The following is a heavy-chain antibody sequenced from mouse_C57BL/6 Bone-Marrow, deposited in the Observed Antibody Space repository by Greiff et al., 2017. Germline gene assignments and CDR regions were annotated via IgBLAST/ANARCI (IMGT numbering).Heavy chain of an antibody. CDR3: ASTFYFDY. CDR1: GFTFSSYA. J-gene: IGHJ2*01. V-gene: IGHV5-4*03. CDR2: ISDGGSYT. Sequence: EVNLVESGGGLVKPGGSLKLSCAASGFTFSSYAMSWVRQTPEKRLAWVATISDGGSYTYYPDNVKGRFTISRDNAKNNLYLQMSHLKSEDTAMYYCASTFYFDYWGQGTTLTVSS.